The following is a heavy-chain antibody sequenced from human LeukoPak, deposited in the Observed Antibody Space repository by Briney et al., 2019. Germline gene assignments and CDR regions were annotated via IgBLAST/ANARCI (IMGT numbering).Heavy chain of an antibody. J-gene: IGHJ4*02. CDR2: INPSGGST. CDR3: ARPPLPYYYGSGSYFDY. Sequence: ASVKVSRKASGYTFTSYYMHWVRQAPGQGLEWMGIINPSGGSTSYAQKFQGRVTMTRDMSTSTVYMELSSLRSEDTAVYHCARPPLPYYYGSGSYFDYWGQGTLVTVSS. CDR1: GYTFTSYY. V-gene: IGHV1-46*01. D-gene: IGHD3-10*01.